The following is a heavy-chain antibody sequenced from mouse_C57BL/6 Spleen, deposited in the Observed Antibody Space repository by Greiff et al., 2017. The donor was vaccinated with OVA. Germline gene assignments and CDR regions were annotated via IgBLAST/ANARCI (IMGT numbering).Heavy chain of an antibody. CDR1: GFTFSSYA. J-gene: IGHJ4*01. CDR3: AIDQGAMAY. Sequence: EVKLMESGGGLVKPGGSLKLSCAASGFTFSSYAMSWVRQTPEKRLEWVATISGGGGNPYYPDHVKGRFTISRDNAKNNLYLQMSHLKSEDTAMYNCAIDQGAMAYWGQGTSVTVSS. CDR2: ISGGGGNP. V-gene: IGHV5-4*01.